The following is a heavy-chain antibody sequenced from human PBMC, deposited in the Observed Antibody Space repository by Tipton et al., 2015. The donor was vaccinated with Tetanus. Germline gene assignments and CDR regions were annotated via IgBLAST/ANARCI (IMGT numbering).Heavy chain of an antibody. CDR3: ARRKDADV. V-gene: IGHV3-48*03. CDR1: GFTFSEYE. D-gene: IGHD5-24*01. J-gene: IGHJ6*02. Sequence: SLRLSCAASGFTFSEYEMMWVRQAPGKGLEWISFINHSGETTFYADSVRGRSTIARDNGKNSLYLEVGSLRDEDTGVYYCARRKDADVWGQGTTVTVSS. CDR2: INHSGETT.